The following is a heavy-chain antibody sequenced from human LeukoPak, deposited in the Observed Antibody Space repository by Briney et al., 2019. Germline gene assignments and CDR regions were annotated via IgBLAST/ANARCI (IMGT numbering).Heavy chain of an antibody. CDR3: ARGYGDYYRPRAFDI. V-gene: IGHV4-39*07. D-gene: IGHD4-17*01. CDR1: GGSISSSSYY. CDR2: IYYSGST. Sequence: SETLSLTCTVSGGSISSSSYYWGWIRQPPGKGLEWIGSIYYSGSTYYNPSLKSRVPISVDTSKNQFSLKLSSVTAADTAVYYCARGYGDYYRPRAFDIWGQGTMVTVSS. J-gene: IGHJ3*02.